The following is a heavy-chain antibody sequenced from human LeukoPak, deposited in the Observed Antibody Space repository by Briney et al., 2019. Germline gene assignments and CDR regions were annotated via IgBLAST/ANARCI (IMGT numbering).Heavy chain of an antibody. CDR1: GGSISSYY. J-gene: IGHJ5*02. V-gene: IGHV4-4*07. D-gene: IGHD3-22*01. Sequence: SETLSLTCTVSGGSISSYYWSWIWQPAGKGLEWIGRIYTSGSTNYNPSLKSRVTMSVDTSKNQFSLKLSSVTAADTAVYYCARETYYYDSSGYYSDNWFDPWGQGTLVTVSS. CDR3: ARETYYYDSSGYYSDNWFDP. CDR2: IYTSGST.